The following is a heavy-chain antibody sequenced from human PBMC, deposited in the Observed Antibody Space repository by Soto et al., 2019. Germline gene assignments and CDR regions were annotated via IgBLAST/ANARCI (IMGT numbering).Heavy chain of an antibody. D-gene: IGHD6-13*01. V-gene: IGHV4-31*03. Sequence: SETLSLTCTVSGGSISSDNYFWSWIRQHPGKGLEWIGYIYYSGSTYYNPSLRSRVTMSVDTSKNQFSLKLNSVTAADTAVYYCTRDKRYSSRNHYYYGMDVWGQGTTVTVSS. J-gene: IGHJ6*02. CDR2: IYYSGST. CDR1: GGSISSDNYF. CDR3: TRDKRYSSRNHYYYGMDV.